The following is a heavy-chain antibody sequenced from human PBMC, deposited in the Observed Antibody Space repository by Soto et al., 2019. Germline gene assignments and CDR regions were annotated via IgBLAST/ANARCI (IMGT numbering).Heavy chain of an antibody. D-gene: IGHD6-13*01. Sequence: GASVKVSCKASGYTFIGYYMHWVRQAPGQGLEWMGWINPKTGGTNYAQKFQGRVTMTTDTSISTVYMELRRVRSDDTAVFYCARESTNSWYNPDPIAMDLWGQGTTVTVSS. V-gene: IGHV1-2*02. CDR1: GYTFIGYY. CDR3: ARESTNSWYNPDPIAMDL. J-gene: IGHJ6*02. CDR2: INPKTGGT.